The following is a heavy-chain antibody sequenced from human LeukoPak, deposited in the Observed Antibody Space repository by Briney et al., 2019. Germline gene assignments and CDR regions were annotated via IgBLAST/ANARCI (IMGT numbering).Heavy chain of an antibody. D-gene: IGHD1-26*01. CDR1: GFSFNSYS. CDR3: ARDPPMSGRQRLFDY. V-gene: IGHV3-21*01. CDR2: IDTSGHYI. J-gene: IGHJ4*02. Sequence: PGGSLRLSWAAAGFSFNSYSMNWVRKAPGKGLDWVSSIDTSGHYIYYADSAKGRFTISRVNAKNLLCLQMNSLRAEETAVYYCARDPPMSGRQRLFDYWGQGTLVTVSS.